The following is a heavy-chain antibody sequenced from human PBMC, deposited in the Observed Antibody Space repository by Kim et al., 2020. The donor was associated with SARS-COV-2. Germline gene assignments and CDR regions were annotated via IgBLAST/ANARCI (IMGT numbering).Heavy chain of an antibody. Sequence: GGSLRLSCAASGFTFSSYAMSWVRQAPGKGLEWVSAISGSGGSTYYADSVKGRFTISRDNSKNTLYLQMNSLRAEDTAVYYCAKAVVRGYCSSTSCLYYYYGMDVWGQGTTVTVSS. J-gene: IGHJ6*02. V-gene: IGHV3-23*01. D-gene: IGHD2-2*01. CDR3: AKAVVRGYCSSTSCLYYYYGMDV. CDR2: ISGSGGST. CDR1: GFTFSSYA.